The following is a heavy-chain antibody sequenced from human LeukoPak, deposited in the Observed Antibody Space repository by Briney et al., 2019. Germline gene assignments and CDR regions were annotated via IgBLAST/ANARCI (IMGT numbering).Heavy chain of an antibody. CDR2: TSSSRSDI. V-gene: IGHV3-21*01. Sequence: GGSLRLSCAGSGFSLSSYSMMWVRQAPGKGLEWVSSTSSSRSDIYYADSVKGRFTISRDDAKNSLHLQMNRLRAEDTATYYCARGGIIGKSYYYYYMDVWGKGTTVTVSS. D-gene: IGHD3-10*01. CDR3: ARGGIIGKSYYYYYMDV. CDR1: GFSLSSYS. J-gene: IGHJ6*03.